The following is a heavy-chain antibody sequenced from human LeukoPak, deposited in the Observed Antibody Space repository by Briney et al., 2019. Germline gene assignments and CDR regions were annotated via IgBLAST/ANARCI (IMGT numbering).Heavy chain of an antibody. CDR3: TRCYSSSPDWVNWFDP. V-gene: IGHV5-51*01. CDR1: GYSFTSYW. CDR2: IYPGDSDT. D-gene: IGHD6-13*01. Sequence: GESLKISCKGSGYSFTSYWIGWVRQLPGKGLEWMGIIYPGDSDTRYSPSFQGQVTISADKSISTAYLQWSSLKASDTAMYYCTRCYSSSPDWVNWFDPWGQGTLVTVSS. J-gene: IGHJ5*02.